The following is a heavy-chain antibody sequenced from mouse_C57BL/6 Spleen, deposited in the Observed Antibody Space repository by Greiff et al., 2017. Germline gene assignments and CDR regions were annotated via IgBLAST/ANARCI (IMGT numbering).Heavy chain of an antibody. Sequence: QVQLKQSGAELARPGASVKMSCKASGYTFTSYTMHWVKQRPGQGLEWIGYINPSSGYTKYNQKFKDKATLTADKSSSTAYMQLSSLTSEDSAVYYCAKALYDCGAMGYWGQGTSVTVSS. CDR3: AKALYDCGAMGY. J-gene: IGHJ4*01. V-gene: IGHV1-4*01. D-gene: IGHD2-3*01. CDR1: GYTFTSYT. CDR2: INPSSGYT.